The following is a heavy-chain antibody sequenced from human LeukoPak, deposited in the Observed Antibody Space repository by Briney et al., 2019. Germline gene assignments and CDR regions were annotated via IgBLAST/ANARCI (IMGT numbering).Heavy chain of an antibody. J-gene: IGHJ4*02. CDR2: ISCSGSTT. V-gene: IGHV3-48*03. Sequence: GGSLRLSCAASGFTFSSYEMNWVRQAPGKGLEWVSYISCSGSTTHYADSVKGRFTISRDNAKNSLYLQMNSLRAEDTAVYYCARDNYDSSGYYFDWGQGTLVTVSS. CDR3: ARDNYDSSGYYFD. CDR1: GFTFSSYE. D-gene: IGHD3-22*01.